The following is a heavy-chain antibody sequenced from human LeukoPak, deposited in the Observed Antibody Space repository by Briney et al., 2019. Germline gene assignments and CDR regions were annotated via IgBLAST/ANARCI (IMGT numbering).Heavy chain of an antibody. J-gene: IGHJ6*02. D-gene: IGHD3-22*01. Sequence: SETLSLTCTVSGGSISSYYWSWIRQPPGKGLEWIGYIYYSGTTNYNPSLGSRVTISVDTSKNQFSLKLSSVTAADTAVYYCARDRFYYDSSGGHYYGLDVWGQGTTVTVSS. V-gene: IGHV4-59*01. CDR1: GGSISSYY. CDR3: ARDRFYYDSSGGHYYGLDV. CDR2: IYYSGTT.